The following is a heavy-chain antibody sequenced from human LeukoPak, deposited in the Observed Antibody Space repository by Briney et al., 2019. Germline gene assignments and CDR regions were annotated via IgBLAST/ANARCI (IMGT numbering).Heavy chain of an antibody. V-gene: IGHV3-23*01. J-gene: IGHJ4*02. CDR2: VSGSGGST. Sequence: GGSLRLSCAASGFTFSSYAMSWVRLAPGKGLEWVSAVSGSGGSTDYADSVKGRFTISRDNAKNTLYLQMNSLRAEDTAVYYCATAGNYRFDYWGQGTLVTVSS. CDR3: ATAGNYRFDY. D-gene: IGHD1-7*01. CDR1: GFTFSSYA.